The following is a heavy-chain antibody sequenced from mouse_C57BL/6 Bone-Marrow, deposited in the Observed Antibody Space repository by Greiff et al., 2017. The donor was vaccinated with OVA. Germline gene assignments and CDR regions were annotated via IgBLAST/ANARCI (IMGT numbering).Heavy chain of an antibody. CDR2: IWTGGGT. V-gene: IGHV2-9-1*01. CDR3: ARIPYYYGPSWFAY. CDR1: GFSLTSYA. Sequence: VKLVESGPGLVAPSQSLSITCTVSGFSLTSYAISWVRQPPGKGLEWLGVIWTGGGTNYNSALKSRLSISKDNSKSQVFLKMNSLQTDDTARYYCARIPYYYGPSWFAYWGQGTLVTVSA. D-gene: IGHD1-1*01. J-gene: IGHJ3*01.